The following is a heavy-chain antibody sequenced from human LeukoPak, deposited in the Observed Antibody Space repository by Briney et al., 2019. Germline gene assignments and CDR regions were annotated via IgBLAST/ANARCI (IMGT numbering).Heavy chain of an antibody. D-gene: IGHD3-10*01. Sequence: GGSLRLSCAASGFAFSSYAMSWVRQAPGKGLECISAISGSGGSTYYADSVKGRFTISRDNSKNTLYLQMNSLRAEDTAVYYCAKDIYGSGSYISPFFDYWGQGTLVTVSS. V-gene: IGHV3-23*01. CDR2: ISGSGGST. CDR3: AKDIYGSGSYISPFFDY. J-gene: IGHJ4*02. CDR1: GFAFSSYA.